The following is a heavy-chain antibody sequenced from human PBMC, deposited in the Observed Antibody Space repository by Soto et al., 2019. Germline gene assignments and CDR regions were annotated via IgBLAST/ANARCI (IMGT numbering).Heavy chain of an antibody. CDR2: MNPNSGNT. CDR1: GDSFTSYD. V-gene: IGHV1-8*01. D-gene: IGHD1-26*01. Sequence: GTSVKLSCEACGDSFTSYDINWVRQATRQGLEWMGWMNPNSGNTAYAQKFQGRVTMTRNNSISTAYMELSSLRSEDTAVYYCAREREGSGFDPWGQGTLVTSPQ. J-gene: IGHJ5*02. CDR3: AREREGSGFDP.